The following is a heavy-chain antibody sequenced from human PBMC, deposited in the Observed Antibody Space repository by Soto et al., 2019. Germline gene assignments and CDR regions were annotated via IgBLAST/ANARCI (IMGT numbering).Heavy chain of an antibody. CDR3: ARVRNSGYDIYFDY. V-gene: IGHV1-2*04. CDR1: GYTFTGYY. J-gene: IGHJ4*02. Sequence: ASVKVSCKASGYTFTGYYMHWVRQAPGQGLEWMGWINPNSGGTNYAQKFQGWVTMTRDTYSSTAYMELTRLRSDDTAVYYCARVRNSGYDIYFDYWGQGTLVTVSS. D-gene: IGHD5-12*01. CDR2: INPNSGGT.